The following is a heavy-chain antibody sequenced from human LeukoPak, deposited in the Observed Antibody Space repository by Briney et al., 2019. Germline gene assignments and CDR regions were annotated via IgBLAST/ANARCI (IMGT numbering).Heavy chain of an antibody. V-gene: IGHV4-31*03. CDR2: IYYSGST. CDR3: AVGRLGELSSPNFDY. D-gene: IGHD3-16*02. Sequence: SETLSLTCTVSGGSISSGGYYWSWIRQHPGKGLEWIGYIYYSGSTYYNPSLKSRVTISVDTSKNQSSLKLSSVTAADTAVYYCAVGRLGELSSPNFDYWGQGTLVTVSS. J-gene: IGHJ4*02. CDR1: GGSISSGGYY.